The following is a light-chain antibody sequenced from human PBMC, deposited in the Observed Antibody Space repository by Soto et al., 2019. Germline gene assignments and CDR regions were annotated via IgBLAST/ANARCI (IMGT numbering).Light chain of an antibody. J-gene: IGKJ4*01. Sequence: DIQMTQSPSTLSASVGDRVTITCRASQSISSWLAWYQQKPGKAPKLLIYKASSLESGVPSRFSGSGSGTAFTLTISSLQPDDFSTYYCQQYNSYALTFGGGTKVEIK. CDR3: QQYNSYALT. CDR2: KAS. V-gene: IGKV1-5*03. CDR1: QSISSW.